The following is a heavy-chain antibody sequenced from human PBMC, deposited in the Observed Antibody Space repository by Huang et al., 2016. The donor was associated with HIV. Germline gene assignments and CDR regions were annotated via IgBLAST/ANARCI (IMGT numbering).Heavy chain of an antibody. Sequence: QVQLQQWGAGLLKPSETLSLTCAVYGGSFSGSYWSWIRQSPGKGLEWIGEINHSGSTNYNPSLKRRLTISVDTSKNQFSLKLSSVTAADTAVYYCARERMMSWLDDHDAFDIWGQGTMVTVSS. CDR3: ARERMMSWLDDHDAFDI. D-gene: IGHD1-1*01. J-gene: IGHJ3*02. V-gene: IGHV4-34*01. CDR1: GGSFSGSY. CDR2: INHSGST.